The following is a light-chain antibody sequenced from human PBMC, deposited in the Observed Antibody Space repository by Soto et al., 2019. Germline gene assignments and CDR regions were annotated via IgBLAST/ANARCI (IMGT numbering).Light chain of an antibody. CDR2: DAS. CDR3: QQHSNWPWT. CDR1: QNVDIY. J-gene: IGKJ1*01. Sequence: EVLLTQSPATLSLSPGERATLSCRASQNVDIYLAWYQQKPGQAPRLLINDASSRATGIPARFSGSGSGTDFTLTISSLEPEDFAIYYCQQHSNWPWTFGLGTKVEVK. V-gene: IGKV3-11*01.